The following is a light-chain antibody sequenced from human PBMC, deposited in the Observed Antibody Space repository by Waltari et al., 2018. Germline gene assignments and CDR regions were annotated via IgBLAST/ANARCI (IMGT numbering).Light chain of an antibody. CDR2: KAS. CDR1: QSSSSW. Sequence: DIQMTQSPSTLSASVGDRVTITCRASQSSSSWLAWYQQKPGKAPKLLIYKASSLESGVPSRFSGSGSGTEFTLTISSLQPDDFATYYCQQYNSYLRTFGQGTKVEIK. V-gene: IGKV1-5*03. CDR3: QQYNSYLRT. J-gene: IGKJ1*01.